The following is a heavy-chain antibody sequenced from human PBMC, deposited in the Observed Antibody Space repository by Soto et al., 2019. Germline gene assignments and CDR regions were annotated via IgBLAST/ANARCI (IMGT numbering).Heavy chain of an antibody. V-gene: IGHV3-53*04. Sequence: GSLRLSCAASGFTFSSYWMHWVRQAPGKGLEWVSVIYSGGSTYYADSVKGRFTISRHNSKNTLYLQMNSLRAEDTAVYYCLTINSYGPPGSGYYYGMDVWGQGTTVTVSS. D-gene: IGHD5-18*01. CDR3: LTINSYGPPGSGYYYGMDV. J-gene: IGHJ6*02. CDR1: GFTFSSYW. CDR2: IYSGGST.